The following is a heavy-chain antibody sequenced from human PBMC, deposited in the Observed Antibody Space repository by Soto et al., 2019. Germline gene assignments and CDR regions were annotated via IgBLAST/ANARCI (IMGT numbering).Heavy chain of an antibody. CDR3: ATVVLYRPFRLDY. V-gene: IGHV1-2*04. CDR2: INPNSGGT. Sequence: GASVKVSCKASGYTFTGYYMHWVRQAPGQGLEWMGWINPNSGGTNYAQKFQGWVTMTRDTSISTAYMELSRLRSDDTAVYYCATVVLYRPFRLDYWGQGTLVTVSS. D-gene: IGHD6-6*01. J-gene: IGHJ4*02. CDR1: GYTFTGYY.